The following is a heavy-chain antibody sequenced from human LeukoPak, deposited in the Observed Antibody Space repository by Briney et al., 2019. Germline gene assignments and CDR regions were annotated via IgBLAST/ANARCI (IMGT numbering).Heavy chain of an antibody. Sequence: GGSLRLSCAASGFTFSSFWMNWVRQAPGKGLEWVSGINWNGGSTGYADSVKGRFTISRDNAKNSLYLQMNSLRAEDTALYYRARDFSSGWYYFDYWGQGTLVTVSS. V-gene: IGHV3-20*04. D-gene: IGHD6-19*01. CDR3: ARDFSSGWYYFDY. CDR1: GFTFSSFW. CDR2: INWNGGST. J-gene: IGHJ4*02.